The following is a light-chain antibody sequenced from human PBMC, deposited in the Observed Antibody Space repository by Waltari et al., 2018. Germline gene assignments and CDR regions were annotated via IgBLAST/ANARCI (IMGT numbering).Light chain of an antibody. Sequence: DAVLTQSPLSLPVTLGQPASISCRSSQSLVFSDGNIYLNWFQQRPGQSPRCLIYKISNRDSGVPDRFSGSGSGTDFTLKISRVEAEDVGGVYYCMQATHWPYTFGQGTKLEIK. J-gene: IGKJ2*01. CDR1: QSLVFSDGNIY. V-gene: IGKV2-30*01. CDR2: KIS. CDR3: MQATHWPYT.